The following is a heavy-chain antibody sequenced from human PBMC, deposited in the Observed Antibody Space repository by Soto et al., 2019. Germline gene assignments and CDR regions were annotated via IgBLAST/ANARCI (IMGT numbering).Heavy chain of an antibody. D-gene: IGHD1-26*01. CDR1: GGSISSRSYY. Sequence: SETLSLTCTVSGGSISSRSYYWGWIRQPPGKGLEWIGTIYYSGSTYGNPSLKSRVTISVDTSKNQLSLKLSSVTAADTAVYYCARLYSGSYFDYWGQGTLVTVSS. V-gene: IGHV4-39*01. CDR2: IYYSGST. J-gene: IGHJ4*02. CDR3: ARLYSGSYFDY.